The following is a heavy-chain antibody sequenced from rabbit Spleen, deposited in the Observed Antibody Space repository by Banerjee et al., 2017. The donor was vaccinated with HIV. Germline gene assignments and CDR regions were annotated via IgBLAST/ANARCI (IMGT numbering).Heavy chain of an antibody. Sequence: QQQLEESGGDLVQPEGSLTLTCKASGFSFSDRDVMCWVRQAPGKGLEWIACINTATNKAVYASWAKGRFTISKASSTTVTLQMTSLTAADTATYFCARDLVAVIGWNFNLWGPGTLVTVS. CDR1: GFSFSDRDV. J-gene: IGHJ4*01. V-gene: IGHV1S45*01. CDR3: ARDLVAVIGWNFNL. D-gene: IGHD1-1*01. CDR2: INTATNKA.